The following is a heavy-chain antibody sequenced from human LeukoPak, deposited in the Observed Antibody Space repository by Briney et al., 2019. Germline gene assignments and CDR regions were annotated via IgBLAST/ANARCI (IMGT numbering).Heavy chain of an antibody. CDR1: GGSISSYY. J-gene: IGHJ4*02. V-gene: IGHV4-59*01. D-gene: IGHD5-18*01. CDR3: ARDGRGYSYGLDC. Sequence: SETLSLTCTVSGGSISSYYWSWIRQPPGKGLEWIGYIYYSGSTNYNPSLKSRVTISVDTSKNQFSLKLSSVTAADTAVYYCARDGRGYSYGLDCWGQGTLVTVSS. CDR2: IYYSGST.